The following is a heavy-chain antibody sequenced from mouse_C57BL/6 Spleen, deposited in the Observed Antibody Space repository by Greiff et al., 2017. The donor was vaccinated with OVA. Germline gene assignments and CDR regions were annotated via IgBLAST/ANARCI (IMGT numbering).Heavy chain of an antibody. V-gene: IGHV14-2*01. Sequence: EVQLQQSGAELVKPGASVKLSCTASGFNIKDYYMHWVKQRTEQGLEWIGRIDPEDGETKYAPKFPGKATITADTSSNTAYLQLSSLTSEDTAVYYCARYDITAGVEGYWGQGTTLTVSS. D-gene: IGHD1-1*01. CDR1: GFNIKDYY. J-gene: IGHJ2*01. CDR3: ARYDITAGVEGY. CDR2: IDPEDGET.